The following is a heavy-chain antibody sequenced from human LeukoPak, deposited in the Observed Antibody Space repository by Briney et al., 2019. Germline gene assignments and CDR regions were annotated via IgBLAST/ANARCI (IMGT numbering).Heavy chain of an antibody. CDR3: AKYGNSGWVIDN. V-gene: IGHV4-59*08. Sequence: PSETLSLTCTVSVGSIGTNYWTWIRQPPGKGLEYIGYIYSTGGTNYNPSLKSRVTISVDTSKNQFSLKLSSVTAADTAVYFCAKYGNSGWVIDNWGQGTLVTVSS. CDR1: VGSIGTNY. CDR2: IYSTGGT. J-gene: IGHJ4*02. D-gene: IGHD6-19*01.